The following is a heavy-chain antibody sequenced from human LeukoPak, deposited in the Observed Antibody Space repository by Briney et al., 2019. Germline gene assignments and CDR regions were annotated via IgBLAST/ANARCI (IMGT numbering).Heavy chain of an antibody. CDR1: GFTFSSYG. J-gene: IGHJ6*01. Sequence: GGSLRLSCAASGFTFSSYGMHWVRQAPGKGLDWVAVISNDGSKKYYADSVKGRFTISRDDAKESLYLQINSLRAEDTAVYYCARNAWKSSDSGRGRMDVWGQGTSVTVSS. D-gene: IGHD3-10*01. CDR3: ARNAWKSSDSGRGRMDV. V-gene: IGHV3-30*03. CDR2: ISNDGSKK.